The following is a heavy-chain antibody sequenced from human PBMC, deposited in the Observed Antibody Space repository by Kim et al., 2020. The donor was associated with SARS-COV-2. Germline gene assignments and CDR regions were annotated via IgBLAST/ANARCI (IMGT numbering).Heavy chain of an antibody. Sequence: SQTLSLTCAISGDSVSSNSAAWNWIRQSPSRGLEWLGRTYYRSKWYNDYAVSVKSRITINPDTSKNQFSLQLNSVTPEDTAVYYCARDAPHSYYDILTGSSGGGNWFDPWGQGTLVTVSS. J-gene: IGHJ5*02. V-gene: IGHV6-1*01. CDR2: TYYRSKWYN. CDR3: ARDAPHSYYDILTGSSGGGNWFDP. CDR1: GDSVSSNSAA. D-gene: IGHD3-9*01.